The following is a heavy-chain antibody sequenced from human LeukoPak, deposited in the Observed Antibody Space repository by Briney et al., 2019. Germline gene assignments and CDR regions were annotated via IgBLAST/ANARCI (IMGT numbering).Heavy chain of an antibody. Sequence: ASVKVSCKASGYTFTSYNMHWVRQAPGQGLEWMGMINPSSGSTTYAQKFQGRVTVTRDTSTSTVYMEVSSLRSEDTAVYYCVRDSTRWSFDYWGQGMLVSVSS. CDR2: INPSSGST. J-gene: IGHJ4*02. CDR3: VRDSTRWSFDY. V-gene: IGHV1-46*01. D-gene: IGHD6-13*01. CDR1: GYTFTSYN.